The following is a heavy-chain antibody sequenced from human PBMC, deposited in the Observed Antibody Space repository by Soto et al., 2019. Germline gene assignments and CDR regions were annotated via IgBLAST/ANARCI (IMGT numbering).Heavy chain of an antibody. CDR1: GFTFSSYW. V-gene: IGHV3-74*01. CDR2: FSRDGSST. CDR3: VRGSGPTATPFDL. J-gene: IGHJ5*02. Sequence: EVQLVESGGGLVQPGGSLRLSCAASGFTFSSYWMHWVRQVPGKGLVWVSYFSRDGSSTNYADSVKGRFTVSRDNAKSALYLQMNSLTVDDTAVYYGVRGSGPTATPFDLWGQGTLVTVSS. D-gene: IGHD1-1*01.